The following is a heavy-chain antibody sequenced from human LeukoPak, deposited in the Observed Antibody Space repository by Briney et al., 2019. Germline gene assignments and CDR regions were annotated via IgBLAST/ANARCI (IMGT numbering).Heavy chain of an antibody. Sequence: GGSLRLSCVASGFTFNNAWMTWVRQAPGKGLEWLANIKQDGSAKNYVDSVKGRFTNSRDNAKNSLYLQMNSLRAEDSAVYYCARDRAYNSFDYWGQGTLVTVSS. CDR1: GFTFNNAW. CDR2: IKQDGSAK. D-gene: IGHD1-14*01. J-gene: IGHJ4*02. CDR3: ARDRAYNSFDY. V-gene: IGHV3-7*01.